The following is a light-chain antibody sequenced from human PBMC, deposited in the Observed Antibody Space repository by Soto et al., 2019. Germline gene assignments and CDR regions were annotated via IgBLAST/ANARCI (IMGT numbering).Light chain of an antibody. CDR1: QSVTNY. V-gene: IGKV3-11*01. CDR3: QQYNSYLFT. Sequence: EIFLTQSPDTLSLSPGERATHTFRASQSVTNYIAWYQQRPGQAPRLLIYDASNRATGVPARFSGSRSGTDFTLTISSLQPDDFATYYCQQYNSYLFTFGQGTRLEI. CDR2: DAS. J-gene: IGKJ5*01.